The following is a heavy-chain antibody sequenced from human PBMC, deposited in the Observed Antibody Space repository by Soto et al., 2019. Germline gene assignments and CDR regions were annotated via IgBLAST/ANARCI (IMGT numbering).Heavy chain of an antibody. CDR3: ASELFAHSSSSGIHCFDP. V-gene: IGHV3-11*01. D-gene: IGHD6-6*01. J-gene: IGHJ5*02. Sequence: QVQLVESGGGLVKPGGSLRLSCAASGFTFSDYYMSWIRQAPGKGLEGVSYISSSGSTIYYADSVKGRFTISRDNAKNSLYLQMNSLRAEDTAVYYCASELFAHSSSSGIHCFDPWGQGTLVTVSS. CDR1: GFTFSDYY. CDR2: ISSSGSTI.